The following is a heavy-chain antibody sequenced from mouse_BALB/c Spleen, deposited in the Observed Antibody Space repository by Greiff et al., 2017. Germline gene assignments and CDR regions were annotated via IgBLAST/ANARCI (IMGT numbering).Heavy chain of an antibody. D-gene: IGHD4-1*01. Sequence: EVKLMESGGGLVKPGGSLKLSCAASGFTFSSYAMSWVRQTPEKRLEWVASISSGGSTYYPDSVKGRFTISRDNAKNNLYLQMSSLKSEDTAMYYCARAQTGTGSMDYWGQGTSVTVSS. V-gene: IGHV5-6-5*01. J-gene: IGHJ4*01. CDR3: ARAQTGTGSMDY. CDR2: ISSGGST. CDR1: GFTFSSYA.